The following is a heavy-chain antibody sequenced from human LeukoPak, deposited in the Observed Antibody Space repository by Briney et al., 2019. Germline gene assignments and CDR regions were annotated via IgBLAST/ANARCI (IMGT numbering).Heavy chain of an antibody. CDR1: GFTFSSYG. Sequence: GRSLRLSCAASGFTFSSYGMHWVRQAPGKGLEWVAVISYDGSNKYYADSVKGRFTISRDNSKNTLYLQMNSLRAKDTAVYYCAKGEADWGQGTLVTVSS. D-gene: IGHD1-26*01. J-gene: IGHJ4*02. V-gene: IGHV3-30*18. CDR3: AKGEAD. CDR2: ISYDGSNK.